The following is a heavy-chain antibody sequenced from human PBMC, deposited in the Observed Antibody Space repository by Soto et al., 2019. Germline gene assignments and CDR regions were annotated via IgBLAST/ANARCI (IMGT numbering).Heavy chain of an antibody. CDR2: IYYSDST. V-gene: IGHV4-59*01. D-gene: IGHD4-17*01. J-gene: IGHJ3*02. CDR1: GGSISSYY. Sequence: PSETLSLTCSVSGGSISSYYWSWIRQPPGKGLEWIGYIYYSDSTNYNPSFKSRVIISVDTSKNQFSLKLSSVTAADTAVYYCARRYGYAFDIWGQGTMVTVSS. CDR3: ARRYGYAFDI.